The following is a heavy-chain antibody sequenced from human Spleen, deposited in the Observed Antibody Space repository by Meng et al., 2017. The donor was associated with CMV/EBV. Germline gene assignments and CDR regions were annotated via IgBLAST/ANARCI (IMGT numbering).Heavy chain of an antibody. CDR3: AKSRNANFLGGMDV. CDR1: GFTFSTYA. J-gene: IGHJ6*02. D-gene: IGHD1-1*01. V-gene: IGHV3-23*03. CDR2: VYSGGTSA. Sequence: GESLKISCAASGFTFSTYAMNWVRQAPGKGLEWVSVVYSGGTSANHADSVKGRFTVSRDNSRNTVYLQMNSLRVEDTAVYYCAKSRNANFLGGMDVWGQGTTVTVSS.